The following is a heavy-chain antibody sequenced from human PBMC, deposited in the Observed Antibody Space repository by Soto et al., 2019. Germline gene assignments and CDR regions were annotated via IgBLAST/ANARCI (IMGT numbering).Heavy chain of an antibody. V-gene: IGHV5-51*01. Sequence: GESLKISCQCSGYTFSNCWIAWVRQLPGKGLEYMGIIYPGDSETRYSPSFHGKVTISADRSIGTAYLQWSSLEASDSAFYFCARSPRSSPYFDYWGKGALITVSS. CDR3: ARSPRSSPYFDY. CDR2: IYPGDSET. CDR1: GYTFSNCW. D-gene: IGHD6-13*01. J-gene: IGHJ4*02.